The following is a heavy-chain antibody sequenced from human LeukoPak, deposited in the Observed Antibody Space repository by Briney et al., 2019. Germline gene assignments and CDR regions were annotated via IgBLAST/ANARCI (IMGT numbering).Heavy chain of an antibody. CDR3: ARDLLTGDTYYYVDV. Sequence: ASVKVSCKASGYTFTSYGISWVRQAPGQGLEWMGWISGYDGNTDYAQKFQGRVTMTTDTSTSTAYMELRSLRSDDTAVYYCARDLLTGDTYYYVDVWGKGTTVTVSS. CDR2: ISGYDGNT. CDR1: GYTFTSYG. V-gene: IGHV1-18*01. J-gene: IGHJ6*03. D-gene: IGHD7-27*01.